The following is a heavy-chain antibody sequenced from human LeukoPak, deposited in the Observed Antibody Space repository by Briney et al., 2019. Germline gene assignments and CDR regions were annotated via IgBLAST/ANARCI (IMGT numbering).Heavy chain of an antibody. J-gene: IGHJ5*02. CDR1: EVTFNKYA. V-gene: IGHV3-30*04. CDR2: IGPDGNNE. Sequence: GGSLRLSCIASEVTFNKYAMHWLRQAPGKGLEWVAVIGPDGNNEKYVDSVKGRSTISRDNSKTTLYLEMNGLRVEDTAVYFCATRPPCSNGVCYGLDPWGQGTLVTVSS. D-gene: IGHD2-8*01. CDR3: ATRPPCSNGVCYGLDP.